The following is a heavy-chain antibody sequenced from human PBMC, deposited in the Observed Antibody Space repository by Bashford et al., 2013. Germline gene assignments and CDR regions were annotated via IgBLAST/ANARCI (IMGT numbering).Heavy chain of an antibody. Sequence: VASVKVSCKASGYTFTGYYMHWVRQAPGQGLEWMGWINPNSGGTNYAQKFQGRVTMTRDTSISTAYMELSRLRSDDTAVYYCARGYYYDSSGYSPFDYWGQGTLVTVSS. CDR2: INPNSGGT. J-gene: IGHJ4*02. CDR1: GYTFTGYY. D-gene: IGHD3-22*01. V-gene: IGHV1-2*02. CDR3: ARGYYYDSSGYSPFDY.